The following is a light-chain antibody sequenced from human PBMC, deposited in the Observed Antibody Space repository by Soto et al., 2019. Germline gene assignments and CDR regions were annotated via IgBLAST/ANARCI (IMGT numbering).Light chain of an antibody. CDR1: QGISNS. Sequence: DIQMTQSPSSLSASVGDRVTITCRASQGISNSLAWYQQKPGKIPKLLIYAASTLQSGVQSRFSGSGSWTDFTLSLSSQHPEDVATYYGQKYNSAPYAFGQGTKLEIK. V-gene: IGKV1-27*01. CDR2: AAS. CDR3: QKYNSAPYA. J-gene: IGKJ2*01.